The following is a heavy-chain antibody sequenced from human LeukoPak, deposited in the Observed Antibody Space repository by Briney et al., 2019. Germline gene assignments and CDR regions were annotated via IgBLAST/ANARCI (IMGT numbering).Heavy chain of an antibody. D-gene: IGHD2-15*01. CDR1: GGSISSSNW. J-gene: IGHJ6*03. CDR2: IYHSGST. CDR3: ARMAVAATLSRYYYYMDV. V-gene: IGHV4-4*02. Sequence: SGTLSLTCAVSGGSISSSNWWSWVRQPPGKGLEWIGEIYHSGSTNYNPSLKSRVTISVDKSKNQFSLKLSSVTAADTAVYYCARMAVAATLSRYYYYMDVWGKGTTVTVSS.